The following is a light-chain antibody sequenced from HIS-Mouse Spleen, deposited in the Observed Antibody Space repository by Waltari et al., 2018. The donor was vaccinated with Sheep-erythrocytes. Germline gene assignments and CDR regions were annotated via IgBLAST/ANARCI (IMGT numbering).Light chain of an antibody. CDR1: QSVLYSSNNKNY. V-gene: IGKV4-1*01. Sequence: DIVMTQSRDSLAVSLGERATINCKSSQSVLYSSNNKNYLAWYQQKPGQPPKLLIYWASTRESGVPDRFSGSGSGTDFTLTISSLQAEDVAVYYCQQYYSTLLTFGGGTKVEIK. CDR2: WAS. CDR3: QQYYSTLLT. J-gene: IGKJ4*01.